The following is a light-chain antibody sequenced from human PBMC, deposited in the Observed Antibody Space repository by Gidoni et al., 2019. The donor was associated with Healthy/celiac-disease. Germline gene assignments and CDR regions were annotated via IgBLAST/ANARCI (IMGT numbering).Light chain of an antibody. CDR3: QQRNSYWPET. CDR2: AAS. Sequence: DIQLTQSPSFLSASVGDRVTITCLASQGISSYLAWYQQKPGKAPKLLIYAASTLKSGVPSRFSGSGSGTEFTLTSSSMQQEDFATYYCQQRNSYWPETFGQGTKLEIK. J-gene: IGKJ2*01. CDR1: QGISSY. V-gene: IGKV1-9*01.